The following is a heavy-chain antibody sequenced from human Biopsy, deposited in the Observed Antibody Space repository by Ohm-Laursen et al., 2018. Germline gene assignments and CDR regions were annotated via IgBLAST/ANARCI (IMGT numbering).Heavy chain of an antibody. J-gene: IGHJ6*02. D-gene: IGHD4-11*01. CDR3: ARDSGILNYGNFKYYHYYGMDV. CDR1: GDSVTKYY. V-gene: IGHV4-59*02. CDR2: IYYSVTT. Sequence: TLSLTCAVSGDSVTKYYWSWIRQPPGKGLEWIGHIYYSVTTNYNPSLQSRVSISVDTSRNQVSLTLSSVTAADTAVYYCARDSGILNYGNFKYYHYYGMDVWGQGTKVTVSS.